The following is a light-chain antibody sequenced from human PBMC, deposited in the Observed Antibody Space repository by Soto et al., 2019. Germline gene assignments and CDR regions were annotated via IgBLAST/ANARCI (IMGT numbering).Light chain of an antibody. J-gene: IGKJ4*01. CDR1: QSVSSK. V-gene: IGKV3-11*01. CDR3: QQRSNWPPGLT. CDR2: DAS. Sequence: EIVMTQSPATLSVSPGERATLSCRASQSVSSKLAWYQQKPGQVPRLLIYDASNRATGIPARFSGSGSGTDFTLTISSLEPEDFAVYYCQQRSNWPPGLTFGGGTKVDI.